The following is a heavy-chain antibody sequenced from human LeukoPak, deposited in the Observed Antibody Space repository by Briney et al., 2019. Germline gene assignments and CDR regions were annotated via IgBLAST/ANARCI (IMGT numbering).Heavy chain of an antibody. CDR3: ARVPPYYDILTGYYPVHYYYGMDV. V-gene: IGHV4-59*01. J-gene: IGHJ6*04. CDR1: GGYISSYY. CDR2: IYYSGST. Sequence: SETLSLTCTVSGGYISSYYWSWIRQPPGKGLEWIGYIYYSGSTNYNPSLKSRVTISVDTSKTQFSPKLSSVTAADTAVYYCARVPPYYDILTGYYPVHYYYGMDVWGKGTTVTVSS. D-gene: IGHD3-9*01.